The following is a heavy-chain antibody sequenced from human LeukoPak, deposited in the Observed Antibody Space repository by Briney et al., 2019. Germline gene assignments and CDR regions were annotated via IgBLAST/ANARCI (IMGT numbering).Heavy chain of an antibody. CDR2: IIPIFGTA. V-gene: IGHV1-69*06. Sequence: SVKVSCKASGGTFSSYAISWVRQAPGQGLEWMGGIIPIFGTANYAQKFQGRVNMTRDMSTSTVYMELSSLRSEDTAVYYCARENYGYNWFDPWGQGTLVTVSS. D-gene: IGHD3-10*01. J-gene: IGHJ5*02. CDR3: ARENYGYNWFDP. CDR1: GGTFSSYA.